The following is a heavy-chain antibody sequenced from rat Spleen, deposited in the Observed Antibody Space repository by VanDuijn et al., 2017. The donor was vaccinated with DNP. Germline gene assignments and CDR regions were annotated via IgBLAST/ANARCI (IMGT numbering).Heavy chain of an antibody. V-gene: IGHV4-2*01. CDR1: GFNFNDYW. CDR3: ARVYGSYEWFAY. D-gene: IGHD1-3*01. CDR2: INKDSSTI. J-gene: IGHJ3*01. Sequence: EVQLVESGGDLVQPGRSLKLSCAASGFNFNDYWMGWVRQAPGKGLEWIGEINKDSSTINYTPSLKDKFTISRDNGQNTLYLQMSQLGSEDTAIYYCARVYGSYEWFAYWGQGTLVTVSS.